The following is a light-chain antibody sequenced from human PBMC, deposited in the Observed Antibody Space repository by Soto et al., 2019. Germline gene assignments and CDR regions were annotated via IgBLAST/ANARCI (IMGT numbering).Light chain of an antibody. V-gene: IGLV2-14*01. J-gene: IGLJ1*01. CDR3: SSYTSGTTLYV. Sequence: QSALTQPASVSGSPGQSMTISCTGSTSDVGAYNYVSWYKHHPGQAPQLMIYEVSNRPSGVSNRFSGSKSGNTASLTISGLLAEDEADYYCSSYTSGTTLYVFGTGTKV. CDR2: EVS. CDR1: TSDVGAYNY.